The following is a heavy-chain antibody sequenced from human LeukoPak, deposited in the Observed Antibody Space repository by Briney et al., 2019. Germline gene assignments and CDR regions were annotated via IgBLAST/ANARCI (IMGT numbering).Heavy chain of an antibody. D-gene: IGHD5-24*01. Sequence: SETLSLTCTVSGGSISSYYWSWIRQPPGKGLEWIGYIYYSGSTNYNPSLKSRVTISVDTSKNQFSLKLSSVTAADTAVYYCARGGRDGYDGSVDYWGQGTLVTVSS. CDR1: GGSISSYY. J-gene: IGHJ4*02. V-gene: IGHV4-59*01. CDR2: IYYSGST. CDR3: ARGGRDGYDGSVDY.